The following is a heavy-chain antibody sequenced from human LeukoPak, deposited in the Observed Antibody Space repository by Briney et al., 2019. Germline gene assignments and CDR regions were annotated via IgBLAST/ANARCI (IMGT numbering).Heavy chain of an antibody. CDR3: ARGRYYYGSGSYPVPDY. J-gene: IGHJ4*02. CDR2: IYYSGST. Sequence: SETLSLTCTVSGGSISSYYWSWIRQPPGKGLEWIGYIYYSGSTNYNPSLKSRVTISVDTSKNQFSLKLSSVTAADTAVYYCARGRYYYGSGSYPVPDYWGQGTLVTVSS. D-gene: IGHD3-10*01. CDR1: GGSISSYY. V-gene: IGHV4-59*01.